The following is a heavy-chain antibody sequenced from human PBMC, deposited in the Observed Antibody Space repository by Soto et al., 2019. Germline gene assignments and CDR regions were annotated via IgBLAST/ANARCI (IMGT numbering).Heavy chain of an antibody. CDR3: ARDRYYDSSGYYFAY. J-gene: IGHJ4*02. V-gene: IGHV3-66*01. Sequence: GGSLRLSCAASGFTVSSNYMSWVRQAPGKGLEWVSVIYSGGSTYYADSVKGRFTISRDNSKNTLYLQMNSLRAEDTAVYYCARDRYYDSSGYYFAYWGQGTLVTVSS. CDR1: GFTVSSNY. D-gene: IGHD3-22*01. CDR2: IYSGGST.